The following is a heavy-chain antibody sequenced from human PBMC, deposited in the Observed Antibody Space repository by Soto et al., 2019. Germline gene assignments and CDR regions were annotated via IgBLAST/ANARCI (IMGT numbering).Heavy chain of an antibody. CDR2: IYYSGST. V-gene: IGHV4-39*01. CDR1: GGSISSSSYY. CDR3: ASLDENDY. J-gene: IGHJ4*02. Sequence: QLQLQESGPGLVKPSETLSLTCTVSGGSISSSSYYWGWIRQPPGKGLEWIGSIYYSGSTYSNPSLKSRVTRAVDPSKNQFSLKLSSVTAADPAVYYCASLDENDYWGQGTLVTVSS.